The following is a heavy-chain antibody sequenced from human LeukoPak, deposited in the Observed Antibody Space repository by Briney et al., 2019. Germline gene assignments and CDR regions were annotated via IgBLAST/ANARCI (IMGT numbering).Heavy chain of an antibody. Sequence: QPGGSLRLSCAASGITVSTNYMSWVRQAPGKGLEWVSVIYSGGDTYYADSVKGRFTISRDNSKNTLYLQMNSLRVEDTAVYYCARAPQWLVGGDYFDYWGQGTLVTVSS. J-gene: IGHJ4*02. CDR2: IYSGGDT. D-gene: IGHD6-19*01. V-gene: IGHV3-66*01. CDR1: GITVSTNY. CDR3: ARAPQWLVGGDYFDY.